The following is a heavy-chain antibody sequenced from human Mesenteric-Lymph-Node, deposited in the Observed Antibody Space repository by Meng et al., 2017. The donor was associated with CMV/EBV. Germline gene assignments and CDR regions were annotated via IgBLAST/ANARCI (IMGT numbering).Heavy chain of an antibody. J-gene: IGHJ4*02. D-gene: IGHD3-9*01. CDR1: GGSFSGYY. CDR2: INHSGST. Sequence: QVALHQLGAGLLKPSETLAVTCAVYGGSFSGYYWNWIRQSPEKGLEWIGEINHSGSTTYNPSFTSRIIISVDTSTNQISLNMSSVTAADTAVYYCARGSSYDILTGYFDYWGQGALVTVSS. V-gene: IGHV4-34*01. CDR3: ARGSSYDILTGYFDY.